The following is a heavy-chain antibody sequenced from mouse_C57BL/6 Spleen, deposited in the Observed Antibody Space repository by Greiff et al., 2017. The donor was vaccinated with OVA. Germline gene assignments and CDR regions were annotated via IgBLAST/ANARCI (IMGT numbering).Heavy chain of an antibody. Sequence: QVQLKQPGAELVKPGASVKLSCKASGYTFTSYWMHWVKQRPGRGLEWIGRIDPNSGGTKYNEKFKSKATLTVDKPSSTAYMQLSSLTSEDSAVYYCASPIRGSAMDYWGQGTSVTVSS. CDR1: GYTFTSYW. CDR2: IDPNSGGT. CDR3: ASPIRGSAMDY. D-gene: IGHD1-1*01. J-gene: IGHJ4*01. V-gene: IGHV1-72*01.